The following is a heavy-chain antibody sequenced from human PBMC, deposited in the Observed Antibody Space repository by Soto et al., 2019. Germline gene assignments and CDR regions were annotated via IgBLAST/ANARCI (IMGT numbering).Heavy chain of an antibody. Sequence: ASVKVSCKASGYTFTSYYMHWVRQAPGQGLEWMGIINPSGGSTSYAQKFQGRVTMTRDTSTSTVYMELSSLRSEDTAVYYCARDPSGSYWKANFDYWGQGTLVTVSS. J-gene: IGHJ4*02. CDR1: GYTFTSYY. D-gene: IGHD1-26*01. V-gene: IGHV1-46*01. CDR2: INPSGGST. CDR3: ARDPSGSYWKANFDY.